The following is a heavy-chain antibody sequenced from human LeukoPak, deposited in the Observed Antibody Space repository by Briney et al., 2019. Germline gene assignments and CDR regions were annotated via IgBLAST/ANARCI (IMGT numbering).Heavy chain of an antibody. J-gene: IGHJ4*02. CDR2: VSQSGGST. CDR1: EFTFNTYA. CDR3: AKATGYLS. V-gene: IGHV3-23*01. D-gene: IGHD1-14*01. Sequence: GGSLRLSCAASEFTFNTYAMSWVRQAPGKGLEWVSTVSQSGGSTYYADSVKGRFTISRDNSKNTLYLQLNSLRAEDTAVYYCAKATGYLSWGQGTLVTVSS.